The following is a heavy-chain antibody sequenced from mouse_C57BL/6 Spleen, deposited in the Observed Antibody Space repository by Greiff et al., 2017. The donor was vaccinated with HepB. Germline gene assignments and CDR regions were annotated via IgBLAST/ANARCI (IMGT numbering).Heavy chain of an antibody. Sequence: QVQLQQSGAELVKPGASVKISCKASGYAFSSYWMNWVKQRPGRGLEWIGQIYPGDGDTNYNGKFKGKATLTADKSSSTAYMQLSSLTSEDSAVYFYAGGDYGSSYASFDVWGTGTPVTVSS. V-gene: IGHV1-80*01. CDR3: AGGDYGSSYASFDV. CDR2: IYPGDGDT. D-gene: IGHD1-1*01. CDR1: GYAFSSYW. J-gene: IGHJ1*03.